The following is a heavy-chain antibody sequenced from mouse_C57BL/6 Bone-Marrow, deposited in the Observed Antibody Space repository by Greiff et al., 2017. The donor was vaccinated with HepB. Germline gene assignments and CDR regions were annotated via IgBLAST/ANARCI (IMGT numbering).Heavy chain of an antibody. CDR2: IHPSDSDT. V-gene: IGHV1-74*01. Sequence: QVQLKQPGAELVKPGASVKVSCKASGYTFTSYWMHWVKQRPGQGLEWIGRIHPSDSDTNYNQKFKGKATLTVDKSSSTAYMQLSSLTSEDSAVYYCAITWYDYDVWFAYWGQGTLVTVSA. J-gene: IGHJ3*01. CDR3: AITWYDYDVWFAY. D-gene: IGHD2-4*01. CDR1: GYTFTSYW.